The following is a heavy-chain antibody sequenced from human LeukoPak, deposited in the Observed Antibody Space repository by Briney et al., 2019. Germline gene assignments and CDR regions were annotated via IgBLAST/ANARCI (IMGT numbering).Heavy chain of an antibody. CDR2: VSGSGGST. CDR3: ARQIGPDY. J-gene: IGHJ4*02. CDR1: GFTFSSYS. V-gene: IGHV3-23*01. Sequence: GGSLRLSCAASGFTFSSYSMTWVRQAPGKGLEWVSAVSGSGGSTYYADSVKGRFTISRDNSKNTLYLQMNSLRAEDTAVYYCARQIGPDYWGQGTLVTVSS. D-gene: IGHD3-10*01.